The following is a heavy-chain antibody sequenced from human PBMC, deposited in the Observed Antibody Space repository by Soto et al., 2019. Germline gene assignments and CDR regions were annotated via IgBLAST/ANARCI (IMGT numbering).Heavy chain of an antibody. CDR1: GFIFSDFW. CDR2: IKPDGSEH. CDR3: ERESRSAFDY. J-gene: IGHJ4*02. Sequence: EVQLVESGGGLVQPGGSLRLSCAVSGFIFSDFWMSWVRQAPGKGLEWVATIKPDGSEHYYVDSVKGRFTIFRDNAKNSLYLQMNSLRADETAVYYRERESRSAFDYWVQGTLVTVSS. D-gene: IGHD6-19*01. V-gene: IGHV3-7*01.